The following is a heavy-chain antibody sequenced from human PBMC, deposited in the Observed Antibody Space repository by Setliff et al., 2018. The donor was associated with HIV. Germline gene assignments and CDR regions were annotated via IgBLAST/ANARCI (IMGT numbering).Heavy chain of an antibody. CDR1: GGSISSGGYY. D-gene: IGHD6-13*01. V-gene: IGHV4-39*07. CDR3: ARGSHGTSWTDY. J-gene: IGHJ4*02. Sequence: PSETLSLTCTVSGGSISSGGYYWSWIRQHPGKGLEWIGSIYYSGTTYYNPSLKSRVTMSVDTSTSRLSLKVHSVTAADTAMYYCARGSHGTSWTDYWGQGTLVTVSS. CDR2: IYYSGTT.